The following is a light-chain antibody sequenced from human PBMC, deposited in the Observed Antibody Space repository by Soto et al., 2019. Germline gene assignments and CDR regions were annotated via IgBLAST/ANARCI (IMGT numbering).Light chain of an antibody. CDR2: SAS. Sequence: DIVITQSPLSLPVTPGEPASISCSSSQSISDTLAWYQQKPGQAPRLLIYSASRGATGFPARFSGSGSGTDFTLTISSLEPEDFAVYYCQQRRNWQVTFGQGTRLEIK. V-gene: IGKV3D-11*02. J-gene: IGKJ5*01. CDR3: QQRRNWQVT. CDR1: QSISDT.